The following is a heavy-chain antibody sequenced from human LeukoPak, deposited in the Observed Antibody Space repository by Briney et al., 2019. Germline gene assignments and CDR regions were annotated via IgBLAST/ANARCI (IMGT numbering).Heavy chain of an antibody. V-gene: IGHV1-2*06. Sequence: ASVKVSCKVSGYTLTELSMHWVRQAPGQGLEWMGRINPNSGDTNYAQKFQGRVTMTRDTSISTAYMELSSLRFDDTAVYYCATPPECSSGSCLNYWGQGTLVTVSS. D-gene: IGHD2-15*01. CDR1: GYTLTELS. CDR2: INPNSGDT. J-gene: IGHJ4*02. CDR3: ATPPECSSGSCLNY.